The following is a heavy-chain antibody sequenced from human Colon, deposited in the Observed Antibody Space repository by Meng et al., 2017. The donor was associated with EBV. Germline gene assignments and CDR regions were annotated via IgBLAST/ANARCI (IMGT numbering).Heavy chain of an antibody. CDR3: ARGIQIWHEIDY. V-gene: IGHV4-39*07. Sequence: QRRLPEQGPGLVKPSATLSLTCTVPGGAISSSSYSCAWIRQPPGKGLEWIGGISYGGSTSYNPSLKSRVTISIDTSKNQFSLSLTSVTAADTAIYYCARGIQIWHEIDYWGQGTLVTVSS. J-gene: IGHJ4*02. CDR1: GGAISSSSYS. D-gene: IGHD5-18*01. CDR2: ISYGGST.